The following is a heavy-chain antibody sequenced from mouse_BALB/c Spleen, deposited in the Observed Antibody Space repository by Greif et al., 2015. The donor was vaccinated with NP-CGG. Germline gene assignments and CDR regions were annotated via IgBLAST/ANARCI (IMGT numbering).Heavy chain of an antibody. V-gene: IGHV5-6-4*01. CDR1: GFTFSSYT. J-gene: IGHJ2*01. CDR3: TRGGPYYYGSSSYSYYFDY. CDR2: ISSGGSYT. Sequence: EVMLVESGGGLVKPGGSLKLSCAASGFTFSSYTMSWVRQTPEKRLEWVATISSGGSYTYYPDSVKGRFTISRDNAKNTLYLQMSSLKSEDTAMYYCTRGGPYYYGSSSYSYYFDYWGQGTTLTVSS. D-gene: IGHD1-1*01.